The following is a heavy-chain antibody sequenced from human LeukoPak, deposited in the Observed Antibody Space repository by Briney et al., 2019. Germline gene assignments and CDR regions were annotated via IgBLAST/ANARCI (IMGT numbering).Heavy chain of an antibody. D-gene: IGHD1-26*01. CDR2: INHSGST. J-gene: IGHJ4*02. CDR3: ASQAPKVGAMDY. Sequence: PSETLSLTCAVYGGSFSGYYWSWIRQPPGKGLEWIGEINHSGSTNYNPSLKRRATISVDTSKNQFSLKLSSVTAADTAVYYCASQAPKVGAMDYWGQGTLVTVSS. CDR1: GGSFSGYY. V-gene: IGHV4-34*01.